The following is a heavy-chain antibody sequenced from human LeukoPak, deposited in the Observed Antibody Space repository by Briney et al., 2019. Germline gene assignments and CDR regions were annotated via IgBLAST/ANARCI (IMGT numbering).Heavy chain of an antibody. CDR3: AKDRFCSGAGCSDAFDI. CDR1: GFRFSSYA. J-gene: IGHJ3*02. Sequence: GGSLRLSCAAAGFRFSSYAMSWVRQAPGKGLGWVSYISGSGGTTYYADSVKGRFTISRDNSKSTLYLQMNSLRAGDTAVYFCAKDRFCSGAGCSDAFDIWGQGTMVTVYS. V-gene: IGHV3-23*01. D-gene: IGHD2-15*01. CDR2: ISGSGGTT.